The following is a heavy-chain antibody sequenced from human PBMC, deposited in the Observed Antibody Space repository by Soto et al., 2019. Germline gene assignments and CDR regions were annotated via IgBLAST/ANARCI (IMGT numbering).Heavy chain of an antibody. CDR2: IDRSGDT. CDR1: GETFSGYF. D-gene: IGHD2-2*01. V-gene: IGHV4-34*01. CDR3: ARRIPDNMPPDY. J-gene: IGHJ4*02. Sequence: HVQLQQWGTGLLKPSETLSLTCAVYGETFSGYFWTWIRQPPEKGLEWIGEIDRSGDTNYTPSLKSRATMSVDTSKNQFSLKLASLTAADTAMYYCARRIPDNMPPDYWGPGTLVTVSS.